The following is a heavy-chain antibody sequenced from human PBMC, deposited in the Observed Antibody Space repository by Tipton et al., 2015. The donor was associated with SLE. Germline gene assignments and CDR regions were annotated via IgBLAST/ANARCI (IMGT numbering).Heavy chain of an antibody. Sequence: TLSLTCTVSGGSISRYYWGWIRQPAGKGLEWIGRIYTGGNTKYNPSLESRVTLSVDASKDQSSLRLTSVTAADTAVYYCVVCSPSSCSYFDYWGQGRLVTVSS. J-gene: IGHJ4*02. CDR2: IYTGGNT. CDR1: GGSISRYY. CDR3: VVCSPSSCSYFDY. D-gene: IGHD2-2*01. V-gene: IGHV4-4*07.